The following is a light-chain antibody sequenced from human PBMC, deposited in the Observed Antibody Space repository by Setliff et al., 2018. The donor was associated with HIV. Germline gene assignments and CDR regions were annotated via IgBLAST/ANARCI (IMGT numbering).Light chain of an antibody. CDR3: SSYTSSYTLV. CDR2: ELS. Sequence: QSVLTQPASVSGSPGQSITISCTGTSSDVGGYNYVSWYQQHPNKAPKLMIYELSDRPSGVSNRFSGSKSGNTASLTISGLQAEDEADYYCSSYTSSYTLVFGTGTKVTVL. V-gene: IGLV2-14*03. J-gene: IGLJ1*01. CDR1: SSDVGGYNY.